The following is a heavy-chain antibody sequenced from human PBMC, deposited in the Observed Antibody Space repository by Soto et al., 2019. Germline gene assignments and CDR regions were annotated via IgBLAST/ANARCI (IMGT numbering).Heavy chain of an antibody. CDR2: IYYSGST. V-gene: IGHV4-59*01. D-gene: IGHD2-15*01. CDR3: VQRECSYGRCGL. Sequence: SETLSLTCTVSGGSISSYYWSWIRQPPGKGLEWIGYIYYSGSTNYNPSLKSRVTISVDTSENQFSLKLSSVTAADTALYYCVQRECSYGRCGLWGQGTPVTVSS. J-gene: IGHJ4*02. CDR1: GGSISSYY.